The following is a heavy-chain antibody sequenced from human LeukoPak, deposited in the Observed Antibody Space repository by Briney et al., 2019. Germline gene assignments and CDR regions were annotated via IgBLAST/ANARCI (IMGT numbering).Heavy chain of an antibody. V-gene: IGHV4-38-2*02. CDR2: IHSSGST. D-gene: IGHD4-17*01. Sequence: PSETLSLTCTVSGYSISSGYYWGWIRQPPGKRLEWVGSIHSSGSTYYNPSLKSRVTISVDTSKNQFSLRLNSVTAADTAVYYCAREGAYRTYGDYSPFDFWGQGTLVTVSS. CDR3: AREGAYRTYGDYSPFDF. J-gene: IGHJ5*01. CDR1: GYSISSGYY.